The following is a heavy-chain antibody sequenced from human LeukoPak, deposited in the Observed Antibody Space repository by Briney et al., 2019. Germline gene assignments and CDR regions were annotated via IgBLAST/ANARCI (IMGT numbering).Heavy chain of an antibody. CDR3: ARASSSWYYFDY. Sequence: SGGSLRLSCAASGFIFSSYSMNWVRQAPGKGLEWVSFISTSSSYIYYADSVKGRFTISRDNAKNSLYPQMNSLRAEDTAVYYCARASSSWYYFDYWGQGTLVTVSS. CDR2: ISTSSSYI. CDR1: GFIFSSYS. D-gene: IGHD6-13*01. V-gene: IGHV3-21*01. J-gene: IGHJ4*02.